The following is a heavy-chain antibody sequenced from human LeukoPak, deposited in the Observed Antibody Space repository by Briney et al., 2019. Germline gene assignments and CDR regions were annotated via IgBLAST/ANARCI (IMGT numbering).Heavy chain of an antibody. V-gene: IGHV3-23*01. J-gene: IGHJ4*02. CDR3: VTDSLVANY. Sequence: PGGSLRLSCAASGFTFSSYAMSWVRQAPGKGLECVSAISGSGGSTYYADSVKGRFTISRDNSKNTLYLQMNSLRAEDTAVYYCVTDSLVANYWGQGTLVTVSS. CDR1: GFTFSSYA. CDR2: ISGSGGST. D-gene: IGHD2-15*01.